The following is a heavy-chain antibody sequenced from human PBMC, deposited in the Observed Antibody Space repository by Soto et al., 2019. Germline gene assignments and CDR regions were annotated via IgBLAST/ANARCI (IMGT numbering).Heavy chain of an antibody. V-gene: IGHV2-5*02. CDR3: AHRRGDYGEPDYFDY. CDR1: GFSLSTSGVG. Sequence: QITLKESGPTLVKPTQTLTLTCTFSGFSLSTSGVGVGWIRQPPGKALEWLALIYWDDDKRYSPSLKSRLTINKDTSKNQVVLTMTNMDPVDTATYYCAHRRGDYGEPDYFDYWGQGTLVTVSS. D-gene: IGHD4-17*01. CDR2: IYWDDDK. J-gene: IGHJ4*02.